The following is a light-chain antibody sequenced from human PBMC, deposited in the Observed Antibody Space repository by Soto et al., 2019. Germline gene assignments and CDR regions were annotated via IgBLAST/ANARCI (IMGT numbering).Light chain of an antibody. Sequence: QSVLTQPPSASGSPGQSVTISCTGTSSDVGGYNYVSWYQHHPGKAPKLMINEVSKRPSGVPDRFSGSKSGNTASLTVSGLQAEDEADYYCSSYAGSNNYVFGIGTKVTVL. CDR2: EVS. CDR3: SSYAGSNNYV. CDR1: SSDVGGYNY. J-gene: IGLJ1*01. V-gene: IGLV2-8*01.